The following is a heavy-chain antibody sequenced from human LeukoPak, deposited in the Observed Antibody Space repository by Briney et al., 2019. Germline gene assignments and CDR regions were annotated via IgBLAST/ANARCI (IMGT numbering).Heavy chain of an antibody. Sequence: GGSLRLSCAASGFTFDNYAMTWVRQTPGKGLEWISDISGSGAYTFYADSVKGRFTISRDNSKNTLYLQMNSLRAEDTAVYYCAKDRLRARGSSVSPFDYWGQGTLVTVSS. J-gene: IGHJ4*02. CDR3: AKDRLRARGSSVSPFDY. D-gene: IGHD2-2*01. V-gene: IGHV3-23*01. CDR2: ISGSGAYT. CDR1: GFTFDNYA.